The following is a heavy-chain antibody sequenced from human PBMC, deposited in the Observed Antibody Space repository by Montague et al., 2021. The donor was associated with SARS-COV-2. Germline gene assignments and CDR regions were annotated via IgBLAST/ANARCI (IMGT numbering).Heavy chain of an antibody. CDR2: INHSGTT. V-gene: IGHV4-34*01. D-gene: IGHD4-23*01. J-gene: IGHJ4*02. CDR1: GGSFNGHY. Sequence: SETLSLTCAVYGGSFNGHYWTWIRQSPGKGLEWIAEINHSGTTNYNFNPSLRSRVTISVDTSKSQFSLKLSSVTAADTGVYYCARWDPQTLTLIGLRGKSASDYWGQGTLVTVSS. CDR3: ARWDPQTLTLIGLRGKSASDY.